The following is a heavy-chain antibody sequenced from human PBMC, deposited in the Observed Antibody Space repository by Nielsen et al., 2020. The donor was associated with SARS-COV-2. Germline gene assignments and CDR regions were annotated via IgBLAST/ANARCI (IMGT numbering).Heavy chain of an antibody. J-gene: IGHJ4*02. Sequence: ASVKVSCKVSGYTLTELSMHWVRQAPGKGLEWMGGFDPEDGETIYAQKFQGRVTMTEDTSTDTAYMELSSLRSDDTAVYYCARDGMITFGGVIVHWGQGTLVTVSS. CDR1: GYTLTELS. CDR2: FDPEDGET. V-gene: IGHV1-24*01. CDR3: ARDGMITFGGVIVH. D-gene: IGHD3-16*02.